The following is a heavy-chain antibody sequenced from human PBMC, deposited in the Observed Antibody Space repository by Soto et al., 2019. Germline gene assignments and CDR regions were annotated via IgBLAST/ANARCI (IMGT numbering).Heavy chain of an antibody. Sequence: QPGGSLRLSCAASGFTFNIYNMIWVRQAPGRGLECISYIGSSGTTIYYADSVKGRFTFSRDNAKNSLYLQVDSLRDEDTALYYCARVVDGISGADYWGQGTLVTVSS. D-gene: IGHD3-10*01. V-gene: IGHV3-48*02. CDR2: IGSSGTTI. CDR1: GFTFNIYN. CDR3: ARVVDGISGADY. J-gene: IGHJ4*02.